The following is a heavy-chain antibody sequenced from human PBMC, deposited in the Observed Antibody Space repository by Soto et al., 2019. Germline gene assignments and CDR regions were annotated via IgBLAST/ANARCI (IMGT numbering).Heavy chain of an antibody. Sequence: QVQLVQSGAEVKKPGASVKVSCKASGYTFTSYDINWVRQATGQGLEWMGWMNPNIDNTGSAQKFQGRVTMPRNTYSNTAVMELSSLRSEDTSVYFGASAAGSLSRMDVWGQGTTVTVSS. CDR2: MNPNIDNT. V-gene: IGHV1-8*01. CDR3: ASAAGSLSRMDV. J-gene: IGHJ6*02. CDR1: GYTFTSYD. D-gene: IGHD3-16*02.